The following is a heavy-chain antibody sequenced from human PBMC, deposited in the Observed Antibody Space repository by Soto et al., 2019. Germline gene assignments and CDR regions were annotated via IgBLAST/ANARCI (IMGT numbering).Heavy chain of an antibody. D-gene: IGHD3-16*01. J-gene: IGHJ3*02. CDR1: GFTFSNAW. CDR3: TTASYGPGAFDI. CDR2: IKSKTDGGTT. V-gene: IGHV3-15*01. Sequence: EVQLVESGGGLVKPGGSLRLSCAASGFTFSNAWMSWVRQAPGKGLEWVGRIKSKTDGGTTDYAAPVKGRLTISRDDSKNTLYLQMNSLKTEDTAVYYCTTASYGPGAFDIWGQGTMVTVSS.